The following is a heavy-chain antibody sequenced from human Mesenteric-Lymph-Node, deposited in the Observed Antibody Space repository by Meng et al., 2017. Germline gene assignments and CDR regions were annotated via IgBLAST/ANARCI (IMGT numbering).Heavy chain of an antibody. D-gene: IGHD6-13*01. V-gene: IGHV3-23*01. Sequence: GESLKISCAASGFTFSSYAMSWVRQAPGKGLEWVSAISGSGGSTYYADSVKGRFTISRDNSKNTLYLQMNSLRAEDTALYYCARGRYSSINDAFDIWGQGTMVTVSS. CDR2: ISGSGGST. J-gene: IGHJ3*02. CDR3: ARGRYSSINDAFDI. CDR1: GFTFSSYA.